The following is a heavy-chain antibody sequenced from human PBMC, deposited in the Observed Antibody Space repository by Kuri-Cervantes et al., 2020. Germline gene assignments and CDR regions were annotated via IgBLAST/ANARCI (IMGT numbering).Heavy chain of an antibody. D-gene: IGHD4-17*01. CDR2: IYHSGST. CDR1: GGSISSGGYS. Sequence: SETLSLTCAVSGGSISSGGYSWSWIRQPPGKGLEWIGYIYHSGSTYYNPSLKSRVTISVDTSKNQFSLKLSSVTAADTAVYYCARASPTGYIDYWGQGTLVTVSS. CDR3: ARASPTGYIDY. V-gene: IGHV4-30-2*05. J-gene: IGHJ4*02.